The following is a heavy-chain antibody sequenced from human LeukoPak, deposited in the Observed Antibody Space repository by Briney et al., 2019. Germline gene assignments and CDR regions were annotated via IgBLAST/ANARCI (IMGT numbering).Heavy chain of an antibody. V-gene: IGHV3-30*19. CDR2: ISYDGSNK. J-gene: IGHJ4*02. CDR1: GFTFSSYG. CDR3: ARDRMVRGVISYYFDY. D-gene: IGHD3-10*01. Sequence: GGSLRLSCAASGFTFSSYGMHWVRQAPGKGLEWVAVISYDGSNKYYADSVKGRFTISRDNSKNTLYLQMNSLRAEDAAVYYCARDRMVRGVISYYFDYWGQGTLVTVSS.